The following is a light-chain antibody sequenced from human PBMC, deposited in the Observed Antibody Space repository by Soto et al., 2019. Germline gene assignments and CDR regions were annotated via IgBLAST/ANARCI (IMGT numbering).Light chain of an antibody. Sequence: DIQMTQSPSTLSASVGDRVTITCRASQSISSWLAWYQQKPGKAPKLLIYKASRLESGVPSRCSGSGSGTEFTLTISSLQPDDFATYYCQQSFTFGPGTKVDIK. CDR3: QQSFT. V-gene: IGKV1-5*03. J-gene: IGKJ3*01. CDR1: QSISSW. CDR2: KAS.